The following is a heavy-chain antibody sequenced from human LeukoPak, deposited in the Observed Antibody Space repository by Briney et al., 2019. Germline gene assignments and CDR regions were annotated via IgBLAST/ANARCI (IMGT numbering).Heavy chain of an antibody. J-gene: IGHJ5*02. CDR1: GFTFSSYA. CDR2: ISSNGGST. V-gene: IGHV3-64*01. Sequence: PGGSLRLSCAASGFTFSSYAMHWVRQAPGKGLEYVSAISSNGGSTYYANSVEGRFTISRDNSKNTLYLQIGSLRGEDMAVYYCARDHDFWSGRGPWFDPWGQGTLVTVSS. CDR3: ARDHDFWSGRGPWFDP. D-gene: IGHD3-3*01.